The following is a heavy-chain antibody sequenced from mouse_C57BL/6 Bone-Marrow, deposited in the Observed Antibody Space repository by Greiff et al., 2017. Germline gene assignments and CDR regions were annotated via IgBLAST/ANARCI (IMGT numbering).Heavy chain of an antibody. J-gene: IGHJ2*01. Sequence: VQLQQPGAELVKPGASVKLSCKASGYTFTSYWMQWVKQRPGQGLEWIGEIDPSDSYTNYNQKFKGKATLTVDTSSSTAYMQLSSLTSEDSAVYYCAGPLGLDYWGQGTTLTVSS. D-gene: IGHD4-1*01. V-gene: IGHV1-50*01. CDR3: AGPLGLDY. CDR2: IDPSDSYT. CDR1: GYTFTSYW.